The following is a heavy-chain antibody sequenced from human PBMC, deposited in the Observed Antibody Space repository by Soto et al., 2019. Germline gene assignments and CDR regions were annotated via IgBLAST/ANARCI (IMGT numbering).Heavy chain of an antibody. D-gene: IGHD6-19*01. Sequence: EVQLLESGGGLVQPGGSLRLSCAASGFTFSNYAMSWVRQAPGKGLEWVSAISGSGGSTYYADSVKGRFTISRDNSKNTLYLQINSLRAEDTAVYYCAKDRKQWLAFFDYWGQGTLVTVSS. CDR2: ISGSGGST. J-gene: IGHJ4*02. V-gene: IGHV3-23*01. CDR1: GFTFSNYA. CDR3: AKDRKQWLAFFDY.